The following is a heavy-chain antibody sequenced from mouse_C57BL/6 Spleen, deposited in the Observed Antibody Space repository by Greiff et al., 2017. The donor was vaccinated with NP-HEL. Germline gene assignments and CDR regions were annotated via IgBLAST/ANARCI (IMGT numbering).Heavy chain of an antibody. CDR2: INPNNGGT. Sequence: VQLQQSGPELVKPGASVKISCKASGYTFTDYYMNWVKQSHGKSLEWIGDINPNNGGTSYNQKFKGKATLTVDKSSSTAYMELRSLTSEDSAVYYCARSPMRVVATDYWGQGTTLTVSS. J-gene: IGHJ2*01. V-gene: IGHV1-26*01. D-gene: IGHD1-1*01. CDR1: GYTFTDYY. CDR3: ARSPMRVVATDY.